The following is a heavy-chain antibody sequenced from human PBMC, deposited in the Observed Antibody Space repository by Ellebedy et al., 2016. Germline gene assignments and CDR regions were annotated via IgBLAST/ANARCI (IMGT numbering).Heavy chain of an antibody. CDR3: AREGRGDWNYPSYNWFDP. D-gene: IGHD1-7*01. CDR1: GGSFSGYY. J-gene: IGHJ5*02. V-gene: IGHV4-34*01. Sequence: SETLSLTXAVYGGSFSGYYWSWIRQPPGKGLEWIGEINHSGSTNYNPSLKSRVTISVDTSKKQFSLKLSSVTAADTAVYYCAREGRGDWNYPSYNWFDPWGQGTLVTVSS. CDR2: INHSGST.